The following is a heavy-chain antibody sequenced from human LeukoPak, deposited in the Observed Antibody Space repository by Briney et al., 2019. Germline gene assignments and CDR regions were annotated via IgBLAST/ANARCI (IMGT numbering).Heavy chain of an antibody. CDR1: GVSVNRNF. V-gene: IGHV3-66*01. D-gene: IGHD3-3*01. CDR3: ARDLLEWYFDY. Sequence: GGSLRLSCAASGVSVNRNFLSWVRQAPGKGLEWVSLIYFGDSTFYADSVKGRFTISRDNSRNTLYLQMNSLRAEDTAVYYCARDLLEWYFDYWGQGTLVTVSS. J-gene: IGHJ4*02. CDR2: IYFGDST.